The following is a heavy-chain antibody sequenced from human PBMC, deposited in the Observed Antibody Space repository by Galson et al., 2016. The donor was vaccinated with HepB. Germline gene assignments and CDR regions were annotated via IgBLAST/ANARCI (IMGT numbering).Heavy chain of an antibody. Sequence: SVKVSCKASGGTCSNYGFNWVRQAPGQGLEWMGGIIPMFGTPHYAQKFHGRVMITADESTSTASMEVNSLTSDDTAVYYCARELTTGLVYYFDYWSQGALVTVSA. J-gene: IGHJ4*02. V-gene: IGHV1-69*13. CDR2: IIPMFGTP. CDR3: ARELTTGLVYYFDY. CDR1: GGTCSNYG. D-gene: IGHD1-1*01.